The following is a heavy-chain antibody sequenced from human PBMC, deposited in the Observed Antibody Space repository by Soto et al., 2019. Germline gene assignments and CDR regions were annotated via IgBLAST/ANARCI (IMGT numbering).Heavy chain of an antibody. CDR2: INAGNGNT. Sequence: ASVKVSCKASGYTFTSYAMDWVRQAPGQRLEWMGWINAGNGNTKYSQKFQGRVTITRDMSTSTAYMELSSLRSEDTAVYYCAEVRFLEWSYGMDVWGQGTTVTVSS. CDR1: GYTFTSYA. D-gene: IGHD3-3*01. J-gene: IGHJ6*02. CDR3: AEVRFLEWSYGMDV. V-gene: IGHV1-3*01.